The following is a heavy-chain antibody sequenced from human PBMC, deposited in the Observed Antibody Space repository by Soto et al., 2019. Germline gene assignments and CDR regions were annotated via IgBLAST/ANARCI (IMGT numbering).Heavy chain of an antibody. CDR1: GGSISSNY. J-gene: IGHJ4*02. Sequence: PSETLSLTCTVSGGSISSNYWTWIRQPPGKRLEWIGYIYHSGSTNYNPSLLSRVTISIDTSKNQFSLKLTSVTAADTATYYCVREYYNVLTGYSTFDYWGQGTLVTVSS. D-gene: IGHD3-9*01. CDR2: IYHSGST. V-gene: IGHV4-59*01. CDR3: VREYYNVLTGYSTFDY.